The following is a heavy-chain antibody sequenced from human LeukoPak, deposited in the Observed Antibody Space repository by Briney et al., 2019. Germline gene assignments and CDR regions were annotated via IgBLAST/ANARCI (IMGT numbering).Heavy chain of an antibody. CDR2: IYYSGST. V-gene: IGHV4-39*07. Sequence: EPSETLSLTCTVSGGSISSSSYYWGWIRQPPGKGLEWIGSIYYSGSTYYNPSLKSRVTISVDTSKNQFSLKLSSVTAADTAVYYCARGEPDNWFDPWGQGTLVTVSS. CDR3: ARGEPDNWFDP. J-gene: IGHJ5*02. CDR1: GGSISSSSYY.